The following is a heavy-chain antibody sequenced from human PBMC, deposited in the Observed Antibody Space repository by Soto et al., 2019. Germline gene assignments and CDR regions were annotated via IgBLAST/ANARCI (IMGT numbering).Heavy chain of an antibody. CDR1: GGSISSGGYS. D-gene: IGHD2-8*01. V-gene: IGHV4-30-2*01. CDR2: IYHSGST. CDR3: ASGHDANNY. J-gene: IGHJ4*02. Sequence: QVQLQEYGSGLVKPSQTLSLTCAVSGGSISSGGYSWSWIRQPPGKGLEWIGYIYHSGSTYYNPSLKSRVTISMDTSKNQFSLKLNSVTAADTAVYYCASGHDANNYWGQGTLVTVSS.